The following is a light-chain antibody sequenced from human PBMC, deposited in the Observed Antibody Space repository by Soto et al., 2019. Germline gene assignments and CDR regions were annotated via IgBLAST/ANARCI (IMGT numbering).Light chain of an antibody. Sequence: QSVLTQPPSASGSPGQSVTISCTGTNSDGGGYNYVSWYQQYPGKAPKLMIYEVSKRPSGVPDRFSGSKSGNTASLTVSGLQAEDEADYYCTSYAGSNNLGVFGTGTKVTVL. CDR2: EVS. V-gene: IGLV2-8*01. CDR3: TSYAGSNNLGV. J-gene: IGLJ1*01. CDR1: NSDGGGYNY.